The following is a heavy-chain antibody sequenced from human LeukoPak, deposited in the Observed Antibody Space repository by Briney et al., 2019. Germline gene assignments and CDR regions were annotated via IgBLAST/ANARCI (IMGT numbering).Heavy chain of an antibody. Sequence: GGSLRLSCAASGFTFSSYAMHWVRQAPGKGLEWVAVISYDGSNKYYADSVKGRFTISRDNSKNTLYLQMNSLRAEGTAVYYCASFTAAAGNFDYWGQGTLVTVSS. V-gene: IGHV3-30*04. CDR1: GFTFSSYA. CDR2: ISYDGSNK. D-gene: IGHD6-13*01. J-gene: IGHJ4*02. CDR3: ASFTAAAGNFDY.